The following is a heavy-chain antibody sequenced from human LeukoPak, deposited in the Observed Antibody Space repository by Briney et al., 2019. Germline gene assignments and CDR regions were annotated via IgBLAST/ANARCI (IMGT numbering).Heavy chain of an antibody. D-gene: IGHD3-16*01. V-gene: IGHV4-59*01. CDR3: AIRLGGDWFDP. CDR1: GGSISSYY. CDR2: ISYSGSS. J-gene: IGHJ5*02. Sequence: PSETLSLTCTVSGGSISSYYWSWIRQPPGKGLEWVGCISYSGSSKYNPSLTSRVTISVDTSKNQCSLELSSVTAAETAVNYCAIRLGGDWFDPWGQGTLVTVSS.